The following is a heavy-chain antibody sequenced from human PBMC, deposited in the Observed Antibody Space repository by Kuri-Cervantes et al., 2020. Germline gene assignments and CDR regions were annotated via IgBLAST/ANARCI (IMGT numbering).Heavy chain of an antibody. D-gene: IGHD6-19*01. J-gene: IGHJ4*02. CDR2: INPNSGGT. Sequence: ASLKVSCKASGYTFTGYYMHWVRQAPGQGLEWMGWINPNSGGTNYAQKFQGRVTMTRDTSISTAYMELSRLRSDDTAVYYCARSTSGWNYFDYWGQGTLVTVSS. CDR1: GYTFTGYY. CDR3: ARSTSGWNYFDY. V-gene: IGHV1-2*02.